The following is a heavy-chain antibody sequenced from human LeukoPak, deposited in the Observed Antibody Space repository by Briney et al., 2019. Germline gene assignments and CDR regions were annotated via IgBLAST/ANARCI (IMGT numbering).Heavy chain of an antibody. Sequence: GGSLRLSCAASGFTFDDYGMSWVRQAPGKGLEWVSGINWNGGSTGYADSVKGRFTLSRDNAKNSLYLQMNSLRAEDTALYYCARDKVYYYYYYMDVWGKGTTVTVSS. CDR3: ARDKVYYYYYYMDV. V-gene: IGHV3-20*04. J-gene: IGHJ6*03. CDR2: INWNGGST. CDR1: GFTFDDYG.